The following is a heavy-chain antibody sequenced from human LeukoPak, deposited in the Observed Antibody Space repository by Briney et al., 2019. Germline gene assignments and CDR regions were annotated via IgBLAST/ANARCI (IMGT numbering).Heavy chain of an antibody. CDR3: ARAGIVVVTDDGFDP. D-gene: IGHD2-21*02. V-gene: IGHV5-51*01. CDR1: GYSFTSYW. J-gene: IGHJ5*02. CDR2: IYPGDSDT. Sequence: KRGESLKISCKGSGYSFTSYWIGWVRQMPGKGLEWMGTIYPGDSDTRYSPSFQGQVTISADRSISTAYLQWSSLKASDTAMYYCARAGIVVVTDDGFDPWGQGTLVTVSS.